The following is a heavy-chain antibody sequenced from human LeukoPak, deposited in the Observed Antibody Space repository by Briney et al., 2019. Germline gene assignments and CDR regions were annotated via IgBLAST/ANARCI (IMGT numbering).Heavy chain of an antibody. CDR3: AGTMVRRSYWYFDL. CDR1: GGSISSSSYY. Sequence: PSETLSLTCTVSGGSISSSSYYWGWIRQPPGKGLEWIGYIYYSGSTNYNPSLKSRVTISVDTSKNQFSLKLSSVTAADTAVYYCAGTMVRRSYWYFDLWGRGTLVTVSS. J-gene: IGHJ2*01. CDR2: IYYSGST. V-gene: IGHV4-61*05. D-gene: IGHD3-10*01.